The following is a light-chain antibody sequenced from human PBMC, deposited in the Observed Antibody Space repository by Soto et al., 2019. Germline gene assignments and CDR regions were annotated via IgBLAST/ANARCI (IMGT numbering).Light chain of an antibody. Sequence: EIVMTQSPDTLFVSLGEGATLSCSASQSVSSHLAWYQHKPGQAHRLLIYGAYTRTSGIPDRFSGSGSETDFTLTISSLKSEDSAVYYCQQYHNWPQITFGQGKRLDI. CDR3: QQYHNWPQIT. CDR1: QSVSSH. V-gene: IGKV3-15*01. J-gene: IGKJ5*01. CDR2: GAY.